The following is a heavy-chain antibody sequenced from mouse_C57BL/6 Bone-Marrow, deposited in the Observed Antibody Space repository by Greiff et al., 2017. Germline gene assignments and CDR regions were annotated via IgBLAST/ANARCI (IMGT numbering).Heavy chain of an antibody. CDR3: ASFYYGNLYAMDY. J-gene: IGHJ4*01. V-gene: IGHV1-39*01. D-gene: IGHD2-1*01. CDR1: GYSFTDYN. CDR2: INPNYGTT. Sequence: VQLQQSGPELVKPGASVKISCKASGYSFTDYNMNWVKQSNGKSLEWVGVINPNYGTTSYNQKFKGKATLTVDQSSSTAYMQLNSLTSEDSAVYYCASFYYGNLYAMDYWGQGTSVTVSS.